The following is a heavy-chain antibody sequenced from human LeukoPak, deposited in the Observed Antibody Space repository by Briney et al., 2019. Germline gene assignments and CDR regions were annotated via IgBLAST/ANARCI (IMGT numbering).Heavy chain of an antibody. CDR1: GYNFTSHW. V-gene: IGHV5-10-1*01. J-gene: IGHJ4*02. CDR3: ARLRDGSLDH. Sequence: GEPLKISCKGSGYNFTSHWISWVRQMPGKGLEWMGRLDPSDSYTNYSPSFQGHVTISADKSISTAYLQWSSLRASDIAMYYCARLRDGSLDHWGQGTLVTVSS. CDR2: LDPSDSYT.